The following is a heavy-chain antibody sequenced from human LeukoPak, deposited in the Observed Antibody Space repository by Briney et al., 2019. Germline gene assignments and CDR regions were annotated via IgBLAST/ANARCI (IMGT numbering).Heavy chain of an antibody. J-gene: IGHJ5*02. CDR1: GGSISDYY. CDR2: MHHNGEI. CDR3: VRGKNGYNP. D-gene: IGHD5-24*01. Sequence: SETLSLTCTVPGGSISDYYWSWIRQPPGKGLEWIGYMHHNGEIEYNPSLKSRVTISMDTAKNQLSLKVRSVIAADTATYYCVRGKNGYNPWGQGTLVTVSS. V-gene: IGHV4-59*01.